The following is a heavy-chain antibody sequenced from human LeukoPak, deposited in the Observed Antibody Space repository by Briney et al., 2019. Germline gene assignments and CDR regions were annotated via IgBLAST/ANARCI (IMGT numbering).Heavy chain of an antibody. CDR3: ARGHKAFDI. CDR2: IYYSGYT. V-gene: IGHV4-59*01. J-gene: IGHJ3*02. Sequence: GSLRLACTVSGGSISSYYWSWIRQPPGKGLEYIAYIYYSGYTNYNPSLKSRVTISVYTSKNQFSLQLSSVTAADTAIYYCARGHKAFDIWGQGTMVTVSS. CDR1: GGSISSYY.